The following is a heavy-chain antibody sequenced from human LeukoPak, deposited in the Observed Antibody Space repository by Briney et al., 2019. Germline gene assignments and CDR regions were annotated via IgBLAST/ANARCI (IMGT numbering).Heavy chain of an antibody. CDR1: GYSFTSYW. J-gene: IGHJ4*02. CDR3: AGMVGATTEFDY. V-gene: IGHV5-51*01. Sequence: GESLKISCKGSGYSFTSYWIGWVRQMPGKGLEWMGIIYPVDSDTRYCASFQGQVTISADKSISTAYLQRSSLKASDTAMYYCAGMVGATTEFDYWGQGTLVTVSS. D-gene: IGHD1-26*01. CDR2: IYPVDSDT.